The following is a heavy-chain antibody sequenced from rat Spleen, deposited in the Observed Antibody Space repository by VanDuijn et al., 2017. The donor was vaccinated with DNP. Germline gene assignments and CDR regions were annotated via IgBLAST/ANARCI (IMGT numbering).Heavy chain of an antibody. Sequence: EVQLVETGGGLVQPGRSLKLSCAASGFTFSNYGMAWVRQAPTKGLEWVATITASSGTTYYRDSVKGRFTISRDNAKSTLYLQMNSLRSEDMATYYCIRWNSGHFDYWGQGVMVTVSS. V-gene: IGHV5S13*01. CDR3: IRWNSGHFDY. J-gene: IGHJ2*01. D-gene: IGHD4-3*01. CDR1: GFTFSNYG. CDR2: ITASSGTT.